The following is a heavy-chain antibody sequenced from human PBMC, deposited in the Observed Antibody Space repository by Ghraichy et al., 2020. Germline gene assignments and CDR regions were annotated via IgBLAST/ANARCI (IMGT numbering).Heavy chain of an antibody. Sequence: GGSLRLSCAASGFTFSSYAMTWVRQAPGKGLECVSTISGSGGSTYYADSVKGRFTISRDNSKNTLYLQMNSLRAEDTAVYYCAKYGSDTTTLTGPYYYYYGMDVWGQGTTVTVSS. D-gene: IGHD4-11*01. J-gene: IGHJ6*02. CDR1: GFTFSSYA. V-gene: IGHV3-23*01. CDR2: ISGSGGST. CDR3: AKYGSDTTTLTGPYYYYYGMDV.